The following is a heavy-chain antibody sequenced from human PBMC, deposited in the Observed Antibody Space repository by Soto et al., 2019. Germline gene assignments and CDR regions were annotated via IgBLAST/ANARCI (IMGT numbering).Heavy chain of an antibody. D-gene: IGHD2-8*02. CDR3: ARDKITGLFDY. J-gene: IGHJ4*02. V-gene: IGHV4-59*12. CDR2: IYYSGST. Sequence: SETLCLTYTVSGGSISSYYWSWIRQPPGKGLEWIGYIYYSGSTNYNPSLKSRVTISVDTSKNQFSLKLTSVTAADTAVYYCARDKITGLFDYWGQGTLVTVSS. CDR1: GGSISSYY.